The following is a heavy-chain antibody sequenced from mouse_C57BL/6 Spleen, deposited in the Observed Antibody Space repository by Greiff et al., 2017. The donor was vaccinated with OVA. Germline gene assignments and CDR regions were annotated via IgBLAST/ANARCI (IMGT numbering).Heavy chain of an antibody. Sequence: EVKLQESGPGLVKPSQSLSLTCSVTGYSITSGYYWNWIRQFPGNKLEWMGYISYDGSNNYNPSLKNRITITRDTSKNQFFLKLHSVTTEDTATYYCARPYDYDWYFDVWGTGTTVTVSS. D-gene: IGHD2-4*01. CDR3: ARPYDYDWYFDV. V-gene: IGHV3-6*01. CDR2: ISYDGSN. CDR1: GYSITSGYY. J-gene: IGHJ1*03.